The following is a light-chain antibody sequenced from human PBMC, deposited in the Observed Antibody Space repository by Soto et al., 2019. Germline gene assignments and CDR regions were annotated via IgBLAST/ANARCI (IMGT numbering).Light chain of an antibody. V-gene: IGKV3D-15*01. Sequence: EIVMTQSPSTLSVSAGDGATLSWGASQSVDSNLAWYQQKPGQTPRLLIYGASTRPTGIPARFSGGGYGTEFNLTIISLQSEDSAVYYGQQYTDWPLTFGGGTKVDIK. CDR2: GAS. CDR1: QSVDSN. J-gene: IGKJ4*01. CDR3: QQYTDWPLT.